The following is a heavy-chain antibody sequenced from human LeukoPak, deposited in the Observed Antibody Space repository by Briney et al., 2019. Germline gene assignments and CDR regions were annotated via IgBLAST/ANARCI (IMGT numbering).Heavy chain of an antibody. Sequence: SETLSLTCTVSGGSIRNYYWSWIRQPPGKGLEWIGYIYYSGSTNYNPSLKSRVTISVDTSKNQFSLKLSSVTAADTAVYYCARGGREASGLFYYYYGLDVWGQGTTVTVSS. CDR1: GGSIRNYY. D-gene: IGHD6-19*01. J-gene: IGHJ6*02. CDR2: IYYSGST. CDR3: ARGGREASGLFYYYYGLDV. V-gene: IGHV4-59*08.